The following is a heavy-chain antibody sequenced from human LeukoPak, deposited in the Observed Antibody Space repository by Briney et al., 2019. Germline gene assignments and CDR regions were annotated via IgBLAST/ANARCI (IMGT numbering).Heavy chain of an antibody. V-gene: IGHV4-38-2*02. CDR1: GYSISSGYY. CDR2: IYHSGRT. D-gene: IGHD5-24*01. CDR3: ARDQANSPGY. Sequence: SETLSLTCTVSGYSISSGYYWGWIRQPPGKGLEWIGSIYHSGRTFYNPSLKSRVTISVDTSKNQFSLKLTSVTAADTAVYYCARDQANSPGYWGQGTLVTVSS. J-gene: IGHJ4*02.